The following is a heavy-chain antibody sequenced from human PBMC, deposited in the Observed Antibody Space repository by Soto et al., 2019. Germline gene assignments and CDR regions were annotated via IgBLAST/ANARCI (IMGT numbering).Heavy chain of an antibody. V-gene: IGHV3-73*01. Sequence: GGTLRLSCAASGFSFSGSAMHCVRQASGQGMEWVGRIRSKANIYATAYAASVKGRFTISRDDSKNTEYLQMNSLKTGDTAVYYCTTWGQLLANNWFDPWGQGTLVTVSS. CDR1: GFSFSGSA. CDR3: TTWGQLLANNWFDP. D-gene: IGHD6-19*01. CDR2: IRSKANIYAT. J-gene: IGHJ5*02.